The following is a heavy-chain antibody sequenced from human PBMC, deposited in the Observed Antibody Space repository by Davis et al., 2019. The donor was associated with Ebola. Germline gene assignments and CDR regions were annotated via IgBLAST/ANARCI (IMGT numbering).Heavy chain of an antibody. D-gene: IGHD1-26*01. CDR3: AKSLVGATTF. V-gene: IGHV3-23*01. CDR2: ISGSGGST. J-gene: IGHJ4*02. Sequence: AGSLSLSCTVSVITFSSYAMSCVRQPPGKGLEWVSAISGSGGSTYYADSVKGRLTISRDNSKNTLYLQLNSLRAGDTAVYYCAKSLVGATTFWGQGTLVTVSS. CDR1: VITFSSYA.